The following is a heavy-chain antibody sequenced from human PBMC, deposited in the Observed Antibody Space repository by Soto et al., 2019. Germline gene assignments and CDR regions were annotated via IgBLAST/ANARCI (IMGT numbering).Heavy chain of an antibody. J-gene: IGHJ6*02. D-gene: IGHD3-3*01. CDR1: GYRFGTYA. V-gene: IGHV1-18*01. CDR3: ARGHGVIIGAMDV. CDR2: IRAYNTDT. Sequence: QVQLVQSGAEVKKPGASVKVSCKSSGYRFGTYAMSWVRQAPGQGLEWMGWIRAYNTDTYYAEKFQDRVTMTTDTSTGTAYMELRSLRSDDTAVYYCARGHGVIIGAMDVWGQGTTVTVSS.